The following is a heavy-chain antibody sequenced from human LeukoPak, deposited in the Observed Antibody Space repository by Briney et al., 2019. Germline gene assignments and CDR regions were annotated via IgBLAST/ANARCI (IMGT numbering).Heavy chain of an antibody. CDR2: IYYSGST. CDR1: GGSISSYY. Sequence: SETLSLTCTVSGGSISSYYWSWIRQPPGKGLEWIGYIYYSGSTNYNPSLKSRVTISVDTSKNQFSLKLSSVTAADTAAYYCARLGGSSSWYRGPPDWFDPWGQGTLVTVSS. V-gene: IGHV4-59*01. D-gene: IGHD6-13*01. CDR3: ARLGGSSSWYRGPPDWFDP. J-gene: IGHJ5*02.